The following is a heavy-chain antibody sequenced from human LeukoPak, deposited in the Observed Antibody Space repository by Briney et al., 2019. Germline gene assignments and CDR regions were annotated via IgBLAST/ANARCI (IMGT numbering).Heavy chain of an antibody. V-gene: IGHV1-3*01. CDR1: GYTFTGYY. J-gene: IGHJ5*02. Sequence: GASVNVSCKASGYTFTGYYMHWVRQAPGQGLEWMGWINAGNGNTKYSQKFQGRVTITRDTSASTAYMELSSLRSEDTAVYYCARVVRYCSSTSSCWFDPWGQGTLVTVSS. CDR3: ARVVRYCSSTSSCWFDP. D-gene: IGHD2-2*01. CDR2: INAGNGNT.